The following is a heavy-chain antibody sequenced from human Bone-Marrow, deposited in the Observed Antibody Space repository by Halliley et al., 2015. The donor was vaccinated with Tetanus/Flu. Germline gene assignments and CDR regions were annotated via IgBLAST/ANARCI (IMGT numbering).Heavy chain of an antibody. J-gene: IGHJ4*02. V-gene: IGHV3-11*05. Sequence: VSYISSTSSYKDYADSVKGRFTISRDNAKKSLYLQMNSLRVEDTAMYYCAKGQNAGNTPQSYWGQGALVTVSS. CDR3: AKGQNAGNTPQSY. CDR2: ISSTSSYK. D-gene: IGHD6-13*01.